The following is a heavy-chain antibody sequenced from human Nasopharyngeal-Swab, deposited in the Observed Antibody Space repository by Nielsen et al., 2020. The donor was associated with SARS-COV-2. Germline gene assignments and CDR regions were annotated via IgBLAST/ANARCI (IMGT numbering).Heavy chain of an antibody. D-gene: IGHD6-6*01. J-gene: IGHJ4*02. CDR1: GFTFSSYA. CDR3: VKGGPSIEARFTHFDY. V-gene: IGHV3-64D*08. CDR2: ISSNGGST. Sequence: GESLKISCSASGFTFSSYAMHWVRQAPGKGLEYVSAISSNGGSTYYADPVKGRFTISRDNSKNTLYLQMSSLRAEDAAVYYCVKGGPSIEARFTHFDYWGQGTLVTVSS.